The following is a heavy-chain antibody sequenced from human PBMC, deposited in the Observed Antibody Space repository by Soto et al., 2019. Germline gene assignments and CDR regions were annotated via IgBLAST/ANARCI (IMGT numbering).Heavy chain of an antibody. V-gene: IGHV3-48*01. D-gene: IGHD3-3*01. Sequence: GVFMRLSCAAAGFSCSTYSMNWVRQATGKGLEWVSFISSSGDTIHYADSVKGRFTVSRDNAKNSLYLQMNSLRSDDTAVYYCARDHVPDFPFRPRKAVNWFDPWGQGTLVTVSS. CDR3: ARDHVPDFPFRPRKAVNWFDP. CDR1: GFSCSTYS. CDR2: ISSSGDTI. J-gene: IGHJ5*02.